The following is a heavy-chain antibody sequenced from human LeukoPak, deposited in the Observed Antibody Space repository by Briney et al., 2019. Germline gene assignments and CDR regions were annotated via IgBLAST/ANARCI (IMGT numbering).Heavy chain of an antibody. CDR2: IYYSGST. V-gene: IGHV4-30-4*01. D-gene: IGHD6-13*01. J-gene: IGHJ1*01. CDR1: GGSISSGDYY. Sequence: PSETLSLTCTVSGGSISSGDYYWSWIRQPPGKGLEWIGYIYYSGSTYYNPSLKSRVTISVDTSKNQFSLKLSSVTAADTAVYYCARVEYSSSWERILQHWGQGTLVTVSS. CDR3: ARVEYSSSWERILQH.